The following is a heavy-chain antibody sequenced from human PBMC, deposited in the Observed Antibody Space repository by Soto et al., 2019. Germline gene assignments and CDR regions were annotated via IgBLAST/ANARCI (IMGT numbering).Heavy chain of an antibody. Sequence: QVQLQESGPGLVKPSQTLSLTCTVSGGSISSGGYYWSWIRQHPGKGLEWIGYIYYSGSTYYNPSLKSRVNISVDTSKNQFSLKLSSVTAADTAVYYCASQRADYGDYLGWFDPWGQGTLVTVSS. V-gene: IGHV4-31*03. D-gene: IGHD4-17*01. J-gene: IGHJ5*02. CDR3: ASQRADYGDYLGWFDP. CDR2: IYYSGST. CDR1: GGSISSGGYY.